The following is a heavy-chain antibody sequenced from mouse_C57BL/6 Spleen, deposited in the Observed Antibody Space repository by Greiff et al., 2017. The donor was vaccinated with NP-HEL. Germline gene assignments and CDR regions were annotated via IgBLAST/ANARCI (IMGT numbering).Heavy chain of an antibody. CDR2: IWSGGST. Sequence: QVQLKESGPGLVQPSQSLSITCTVSGFSLTSYGVHWVRQPPGKGLEWLGVIWSGGSTDYNAAFISRLSISKDNSKSQVFFKMNSLQADDTAIYYCAKMDHYYGSSYNWYFDVWGTGTTVTVSS. V-gene: IGHV2-4*01. J-gene: IGHJ1*03. CDR1: GFSLTSYG. D-gene: IGHD1-1*01. CDR3: AKMDHYYGSSYNWYFDV.